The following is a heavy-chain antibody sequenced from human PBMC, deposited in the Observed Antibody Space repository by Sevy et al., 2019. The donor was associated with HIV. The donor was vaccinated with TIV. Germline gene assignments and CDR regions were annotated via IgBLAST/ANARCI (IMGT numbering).Heavy chain of an antibody. Sequence: SETLSLTCSVSDDSTNSYYWSWIRQPPGKGLEWIGYIYNNIGSTSYNPSLTSRVTISVDTSKNQFSLKLTSMTAADTAVYYCARGAVVIGTAATPVLDFWGQGSLVTVSS. D-gene: IGHD3-3*01. J-gene: IGHJ4*02. V-gene: IGHV4-59*08. CDR3: ARGAVVIGTAATPVLDF. CDR2: IYNNIGST. CDR1: DDSTNSYY.